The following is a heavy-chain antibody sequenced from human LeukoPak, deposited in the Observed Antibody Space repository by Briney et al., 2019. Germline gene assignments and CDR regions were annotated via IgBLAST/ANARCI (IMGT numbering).Heavy chain of an antibody. J-gene: IGHJ4*02. D-gene: IGHD1-14*01. CDR3: VRESPDPFDS. CDR1: GFTFSTYE. V-gene: IGHV3-48*03. CDR2: IHFGGRVI. Sequence: PGGSLRLSCAASGFTFSTYEMNWVRQAPGKGLEWISYIHFGGRVIHYADYVKGRFTISRDNANNALFLQMNSLRAEDTAVYYCVRESPDPFDSWGPGTQVTVSS.